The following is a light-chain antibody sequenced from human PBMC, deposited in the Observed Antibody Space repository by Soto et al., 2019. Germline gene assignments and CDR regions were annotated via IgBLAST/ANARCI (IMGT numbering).Light chain of an antibody. Sequence: DIQITQSPSSLSASVGDGVTITCRTSQSIGIYLNWYQQKPGKAPNLLIYAASTLQSGVPSRFGGSASGTDFTLTISSLRPEDFATYYCQLNYSTRGTCGGGNTEDNK. V-gene: IGKV1-39*01. J-gene: IGKJ4*01. CDR3: QLNYSTRGT. CDR1: QSIGIY. CDR2: AAS.